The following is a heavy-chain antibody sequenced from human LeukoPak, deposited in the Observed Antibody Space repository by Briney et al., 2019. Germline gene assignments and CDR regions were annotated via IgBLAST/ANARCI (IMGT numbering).Heavy chain of an antibody. Sequence: SQTLSLTCAISGDSVSSSSATWNWVRQSPSRGLEWLGRTYYRSKWHNDYAVSVKSRIIVNPDTSKNQFSLQLNSVTPEDTAVYYCARGFLVAIDCWGQGTLVTVSS. D-gene: IGHD5-12*01. V-gene: IGHV6-1*01. CDR3: ARGFLVAIDC. CDR1: GDSVSSSSAT. J-gene: IGHJ4*02. CDR2: TYYRSKWHN.